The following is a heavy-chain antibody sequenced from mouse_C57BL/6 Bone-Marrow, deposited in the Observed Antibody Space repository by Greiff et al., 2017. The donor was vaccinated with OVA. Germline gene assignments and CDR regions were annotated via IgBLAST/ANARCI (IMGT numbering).Heavy chain of an antibody. CDR1: GYTFTSYW. D-gene: IGHD2-4*01. Sequence: QVQLQQPGAELVRPGTSVKLSCKASGYTFTSYWMHWVKQRPGQGLEWIGVIDPSDSYTNYNQKFKGKATLTVDTSSSTAYMQLSSLTSEDSAVYYCARDDYDIYAMDYWGQGTSVTVSS. CDR2: IDPSDSYT. J-gene: IGHJ4*01. CDR3: ARDDYDIYAMDY. V-gene: IGHV1-59*01.